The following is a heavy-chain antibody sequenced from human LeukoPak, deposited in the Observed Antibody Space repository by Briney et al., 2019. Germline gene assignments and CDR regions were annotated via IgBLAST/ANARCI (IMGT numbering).Heavy chain of an antibody. CDR2: VSASGGT. D-gene: IGHD6-19*01. CDR3: TKNRGAVAATSDY. CDR1: GFTFRNYP. J-gene: IGHJ4*02. Sequence: PGGSLRLSCAASGFTFRNYPMTWVRQTPGEGLEWVSTVSASGGTSYADSVKGRFIISGDNSNKTVHLQLTSLRVDDTAVYYCTKNRGAVAATSDYWGQGTLVTVSS. V-gene: IGHV3-23*01.